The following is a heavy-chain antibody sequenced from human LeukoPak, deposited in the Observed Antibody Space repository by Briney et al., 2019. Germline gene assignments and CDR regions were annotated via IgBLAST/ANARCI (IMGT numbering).Heavy chain of an antibody. V-gene: IGHV4-61*01. D-gene: IGHD5-18*01. CDR2: IYYSGST. CDR1: GDSIRSSSYY. CDR3: ARARPPPYTDY. J-gene: IGHJ4*02. Sequence: PSETLSLTCTVSGDSIRSSSYYWSWIRQPPGKGLEWIGYIYYSGSTNYNPSLKSRVTISVDTSKNQFSLKLSSVTAADTAVYYCARARPPPYTDYWGQGTLVTVSS.